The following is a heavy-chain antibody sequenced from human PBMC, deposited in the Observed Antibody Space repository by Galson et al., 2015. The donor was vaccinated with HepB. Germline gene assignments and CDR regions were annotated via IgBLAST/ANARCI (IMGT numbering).Heavy chain of an antibody. V-gene: IGHV3-21*01. Sequence: SLRLSCAASGFTFNTYTMNWVRQAPRKGLEWVSSITGSSTYIYYADSVKGRFTISRDNAKKSMYLQMKSLRAEDTAVYYCARGDYGYWGQGTLVTVSS. J-gene: IGHJ4*02. CDR3: ARGDYGY. D-gene: IGHD4-17*01. CDR1: GFTFNTYT. CDR2: ITGSSTYI.